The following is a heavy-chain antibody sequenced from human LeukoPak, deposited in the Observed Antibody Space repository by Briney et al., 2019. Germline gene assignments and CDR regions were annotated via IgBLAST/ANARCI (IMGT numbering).Heavy chain of an antibody. D-gene: IGHD3-10*01. J-gene: IGHJ4*02. CDR2: ISYDGNNK. CDR1: GFTFSSYA. CDR3: ARDRGRWTYFDY. V-gene: IGHV3-30*04. Sequence: GGSLRLSCAASGFTFSSYAVHWVRQAPGKGLEWVAVISYDGNNKYSADSMKGRFTISRDNSKNTLYLQMRSLRVEDTAIYYCARDRGRWTYFDYWGQGTLVTVSS.